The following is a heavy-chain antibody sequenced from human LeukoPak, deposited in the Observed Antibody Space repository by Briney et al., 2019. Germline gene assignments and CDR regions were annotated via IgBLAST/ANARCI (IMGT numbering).Heavy chain of an antibody. CDR2: ISSSGNTI. V-gene: IGHV3-48*03. Sequence: GGCLRLSCAASGFTFSSYEMNWVRQAPGKGLEWVSYISSSGNTIYYADSVKGRITISRDNAKNSLYLQMNSLRAEDTAVYYCARQMYYDFWSGYSTFDYWGRGTLVTVSS. D-gene: IGHD3-3*01. CDR1: GFTFSSYE. J-gene: IGHJ4*02. CDR3: ARQMYYDFWSGYSTFDY.